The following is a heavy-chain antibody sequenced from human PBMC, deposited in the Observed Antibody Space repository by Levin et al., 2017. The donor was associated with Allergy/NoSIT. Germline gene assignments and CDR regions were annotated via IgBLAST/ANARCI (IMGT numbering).Heavy chain of an antibody. CDR2: IYYSGST. J-gene: IGHJ6*03. CDR1: GGSISSSSYY. V-gene: IGHV4-39*01. Sequence: SETLSLTCTVSGGSISSSSYYWGWIRQPPGKGLEWIGSIYYSGSTYYNPSLKSRVTISVDTSKNQFSLKLSSVTAADTAVYYCARHGYMYSSSWYRGDYYYMDGWGKGTTVTVSS. D-gene: IGHD6-13*01. CDR3: ARHGYMYSSSWYRGDYYYMDG.